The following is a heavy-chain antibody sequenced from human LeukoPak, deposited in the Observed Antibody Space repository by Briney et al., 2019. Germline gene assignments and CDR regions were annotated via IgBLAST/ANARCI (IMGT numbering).Heavy chain of an antibody. CDR1: GGSNSSYY. Sequence: SETLSLTCTVSGGSNSSYYWSWIRQPPGKGLEWIGYIYYSGSTNYNPSLKSRVTISVDTSKNQFSLKLSSVTAADTAVYYCARLIQGSSDNFDYWGQGTLVTVSS. D-gene: IGHD6-6*01. V-gene: IGHV4-59*08. J-gene: IGHJ4*02. CDR3: ARLIQGSSDNFDY. CDR2: IYYSGST.